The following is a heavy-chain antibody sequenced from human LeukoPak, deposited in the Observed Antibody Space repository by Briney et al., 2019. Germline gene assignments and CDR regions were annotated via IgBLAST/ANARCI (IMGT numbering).Heavy chain of an antibody. V-gene: IGHV3-30*02. CDR1: GFTFSTYG. J-gene: IGHJ4*02. CDR2: IRFVESNI. D-gene: IGHD5-24*01. CDR3: AKSGYNRFDY. Sequence: GGSLRLSCAASGFTFSTYGMHWVRQAPGKGLEGVAFIRFVESNIYYADSVKGRFTISRDNSKSTLYLQMNSLRAEDTAVYYCAKSGYNRFDYWGQGTLVTVSS.